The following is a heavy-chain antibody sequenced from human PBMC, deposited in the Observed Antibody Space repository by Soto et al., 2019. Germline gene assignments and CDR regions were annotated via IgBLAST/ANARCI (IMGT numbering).Heavy chain of an antibody. CDR1: GGSVNSVNYY. Sequence: QVQLQESGPGLVKPSETLSLSCSVSGGSVNSVNYYWSWIRQPPGKGLEWIGYIYSSGSTNYNPSLKSRLTISVDTSKYQLSLTLTSVTTADTAVYYCASSPRFAFDIWGQGTMVTVSS. CDR2: IYSSGST. CDR3: ASSPRFAFDI. J-gene: IGHJ3*02. V-gene: IGHV4-61*01.